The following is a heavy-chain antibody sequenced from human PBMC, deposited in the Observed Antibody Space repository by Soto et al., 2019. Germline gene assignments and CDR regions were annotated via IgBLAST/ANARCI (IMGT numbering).Heavy chain of an antibody. D-gene: IGHD2-21*02. V-gene: IGHV5-51*01. CDR2: IYPGDSDT. CDR1: GYSFTSYW. J-gene: IGHJ6*02. CDR3: ATSHCGGDYSPRYYYYGMDV. Sequence: GESLKISCKGSGYSFTSYWIGWVRQMPGKGLEWVGIIYPGDSDTRYSPSFQGQVTISADKSISTAYLQWSSLKASDTAMYYCATSHCGGDYSPRYYYYGMDVWGQGTTVTVSS.